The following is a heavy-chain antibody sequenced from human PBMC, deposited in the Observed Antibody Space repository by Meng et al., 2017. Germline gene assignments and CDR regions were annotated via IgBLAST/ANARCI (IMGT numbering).Heavy chain of an antibody. Sequence: HVPPLQFGPVCVSPSQTPAPTCAHSGDSCSSNIAALNWFRQSPSRGLEWLGRTYYRSKWYNDYAVSVKSRITINPDTSKNQFSLQLNSVTPEDTAVYYCARLAQDRYFDYWGQGTLVTVSS. CDR3: ARLAQDRYFDY. J-gene: IGHJ4*02. V-gene: IGHV6-1*01. D-gene: IGHD2-15*01. CDR1: GDSCSSNIAA. CDR2: TYYRSKWYN.